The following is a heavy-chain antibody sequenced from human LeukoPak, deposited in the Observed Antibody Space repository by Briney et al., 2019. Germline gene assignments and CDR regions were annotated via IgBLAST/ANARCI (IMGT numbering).Heavy chain of an antibody. CDR3: ATSRVRDFWSGYYGAAFDI. J-gene: IGHJ3*02. Sequence: SETLSLTCTVSGGSISSYYWSWIRQPPGKGLEWIEYIYYSGSTNYNPSLKSRVTISVDTSKNQFSLKLSSVTAADTAVYYCATSRVRDFWSGYYGAAFDIWGQGTMVTVSS. CDR2: IYYSGST. D-gene: IGHD3-3*01. CDR1: GGSISSYY. V-gene: IGHV4-59*12.